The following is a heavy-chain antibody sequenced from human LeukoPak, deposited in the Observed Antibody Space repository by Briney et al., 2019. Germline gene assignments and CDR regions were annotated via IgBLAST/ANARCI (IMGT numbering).Heavy chain of an antibody. J-gene: IGHJ3*02. V-gene: IGHV4-30-2*06. CDR1: GDSISTAGYS. Sequence: SETLSLTCSVSGDSISTAGYSWSWIRQSPGKGLEWIGFRFHGGSTNYNPSLKSRVTISVDTSKNQFSLKLSSVTAADTAVYYCARNTWGAFDIWGQGTMVTVSS. CDR2: RFHGGST. CDR3: ARNTWGAFDI. D-gene: IGHD3-16*01.